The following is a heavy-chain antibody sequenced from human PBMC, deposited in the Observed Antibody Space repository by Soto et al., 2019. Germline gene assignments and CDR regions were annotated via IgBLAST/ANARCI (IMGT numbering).Heavy chain of an antibody. D-gene: IGHD3-22*01. CDR1: GGSISSGGYY. Sequence: SETLSLTCTVSGGSISSGGYYWSWIRQHPGKGLEWIGYIYNSGSTYYNPSLKSQVTISVETSKKKFTLKLSSVTAADTAVYYCARSYDSSGYNWFGPWGQGTLVTVSS. J-gene: IGHJ5*02. V-gene: IGHV4-31*01. CDR2: IYNSGST. CDR3: ARSYDSSGYNWFGP.